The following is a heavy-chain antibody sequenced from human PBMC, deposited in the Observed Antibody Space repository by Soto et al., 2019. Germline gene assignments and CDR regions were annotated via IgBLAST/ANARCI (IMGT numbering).Heavy chain of an antibody. D-gene: IGHD3-10*02. CDR1: GGSISSGGYY. CDR3: ARVTATDYIHY. CDR2: IYYSGST. Sequence: SETLSLACTVSGGSISSGGYYWSWIRQHPGKGLEWIGYIYYSGSTYYNPSLKSRVTISVDTSKNQFSLKLSSVTAADTAVYYCARVTATDYIHYWGQGILVNGSS. V-gene: IGHV4-31*03. J-gene: IGHJ4*02.